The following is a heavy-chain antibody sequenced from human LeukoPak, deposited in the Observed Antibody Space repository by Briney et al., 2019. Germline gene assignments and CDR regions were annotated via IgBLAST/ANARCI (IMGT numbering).Heavy chain of an antibody. Sequence: SVKVSCKASGGTFSSYAISWVRQAPGQGLEWMGGIIPIFGTANYAQKLQGRVTMTTDTSTSTAYMELRSLRSDDTAVYYCARVRQQLADYWGQGTLVTVSS. J-gene: IGHJ4*02. CDR3: ARVRQQLADY. CDR1: GGTFSSYA. D-gene: IGHD6-13*01. CDR2: IIPIFGTA. V-gene: IGHV1-69*05.